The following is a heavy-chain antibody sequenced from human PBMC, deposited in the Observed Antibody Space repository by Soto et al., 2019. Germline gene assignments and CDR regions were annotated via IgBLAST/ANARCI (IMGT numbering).Heavy chain of an antibody. CDR1: GFTFSSYA. CDR3: AKDWYYYGSGSYRF. D-gene: IGHD3-10*01. Sequence: PGGSLRLSCAASGFTFSSYAMSWVRQAPGKGLEWVSAISGSGGSTYYADSVKGRFTISRDNSKNTLYLQMNSLRAEDTAVYYCAKDWYYYGSGSYRFWGQGTLVTVSS. CDR2: ISGSGGST. V-gene: IGHV3-23*01. J-gene: IGHJ4*02.